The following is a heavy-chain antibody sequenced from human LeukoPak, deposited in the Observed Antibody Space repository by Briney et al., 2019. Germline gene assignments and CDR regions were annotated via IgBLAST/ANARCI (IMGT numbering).Heavy chain of an antibody. J-gene: IGHJ4*02. V-gene: IGHV3-33*01. CDR3: TRYNNDHFDY. CDR2: IAYDGSRA. CDR1: GFTFGGYG. Sequence: GGSLRLSCAGSGFTFGGYGMHWFRQTPGKGLEWVAVIAYDGSRAFHADSVKGRITISRDNSKNTMSVQMDDLRAEDTAVYYCTRYNNDHFDYWGQGTLVTVSS. D-gene: IGHD1-14*01.